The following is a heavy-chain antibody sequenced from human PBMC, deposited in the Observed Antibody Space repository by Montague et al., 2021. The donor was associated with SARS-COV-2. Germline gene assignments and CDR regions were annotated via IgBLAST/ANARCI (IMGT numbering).Heavy chain of an antibody. Sequence: TLSLTCVVSGGSVSSGDYSWSWIRQSPGKGLEWIGYIYQSGSAYYNPSLKSRVTISIDTSNNQFSLNLRSVTAADTGLYYCAMGTRMYGMDFRGQGTTVTVSS. CDR3: AMGTRMYGMDF. CDR2: IYQSGSA. D-gene: IGHD7-27*01. J-gene: IGHJ6*02. CDR1: GGSVSSGDYS. V-gene: IGHV4-30-2*06.